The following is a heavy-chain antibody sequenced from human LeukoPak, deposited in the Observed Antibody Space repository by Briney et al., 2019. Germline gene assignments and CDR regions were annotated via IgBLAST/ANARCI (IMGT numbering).Heavy chain of an antibody. CDR3: ARPLFCAFDNCGYWLDP. J-gene: IGHJ5*02. CDR2: INPNGDAT. CDR1: GYTFTKYL. D-gene: IGHD1-20*01. Sequence: ASVKVSCKTSGYTFTKYLIHWVRQAPGQGLEWVGTINPNGDATNYAPGLQGRLTLAQDTSTSTVYMELSGPTPDDTAVYYCARPLFCAFDNCGYWLDPWGPGTLVTVSS. V-gene: IGHV1-46*01.